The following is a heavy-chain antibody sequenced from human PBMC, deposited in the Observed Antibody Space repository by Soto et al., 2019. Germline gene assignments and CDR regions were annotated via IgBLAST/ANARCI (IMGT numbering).Heavy chain of an antibody. V-gene: IGHV3-21*06. J-gene: IGHJ4*02. CDR3: ARESEDLTSNFDY. CDR2: ISSTTNYI. Sequence: AGGSLRLSCAASGFTFTRYSMNWVRQVPGKGLEWVSSISSTTNYIYYGDSMKGRFTISRDNAKNSLYLEMNSLRAEDTAVYYCARESEDLTSNFDYWGQGTLVTVSS. CDR1: GFTFTRYS.